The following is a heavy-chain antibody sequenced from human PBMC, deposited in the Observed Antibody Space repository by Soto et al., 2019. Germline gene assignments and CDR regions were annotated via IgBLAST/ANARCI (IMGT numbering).Heavy chain of an antibody. J-gene: IGHJ4*02. CDR3: ARAPYYDYVWGSYRSYYFDY. V-gene: IGHV4-31*03. CDR2: IYYSGST. Sequence: PSETLSLTCTVSGGSISSGGYYWSWIRQHPGKGLEWIGYIYYSGSTYYNPSLKSRVTISVDTSKNQFSLKLSSVTAADTAVYYCARAPYYDYVWGSYRSYYFDYWGQGTLVTVSS. CDR1: GGSISSGGYY. D-gene: IGHD3-16*02.